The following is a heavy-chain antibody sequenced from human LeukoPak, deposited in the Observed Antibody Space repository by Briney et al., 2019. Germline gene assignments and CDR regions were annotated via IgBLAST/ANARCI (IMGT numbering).Heavy chain of an antibody. J-gene: IGHJ4*02. CDR1: GVSISSYY. CDR2: IYYSGST. V-gene: IGHV4-59*01. CDR3: ARDGLVRVAATTTTINLTGFDY. D-gene: IGHD2-15*01. Sequence: SETLSLTCTVSGVSISSYYRSWVRQPPGKGLEWIGYIYYSGSTNYNPSLKSRVTISVDTSKNQFSLKLSSVTAADTAVYYCARDGLVRVAATTTTINLTGFDYWGQGTLVTVSS.